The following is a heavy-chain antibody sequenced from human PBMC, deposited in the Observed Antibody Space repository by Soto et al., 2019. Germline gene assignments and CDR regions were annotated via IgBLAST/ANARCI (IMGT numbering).Heavy chain of an antibody. CDR2: IYHSGST. V-gene: IGHV4-30-4*01. J-gene: IGHJ6*02. Sequence: QVQIQESGPGLVKPSQTLSLTCTVSGASIISEDSQWSWIRQSPGKGLEWIGHIYHSGSTYYRPSLKTRLSVSVDTSKNQFSLKLRSVTVADTAVYFCARSHYYVRAGSHFYALDVWGPGTAVTVSS. D-gene: IGHD3-10*02. CDR1: GASIISEDSQ. CDR3: ARSHYYVRAGSHFYALDV.